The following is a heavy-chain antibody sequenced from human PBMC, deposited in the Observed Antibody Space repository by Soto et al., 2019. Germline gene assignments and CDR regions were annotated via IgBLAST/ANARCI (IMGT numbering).Heavy chain of an antibody. CDR3: VRYCSTTLCNGVATRTFDY. J-gene: IGHJ4*02. V-gene: IGHV3-48*03. D-gene: IGHD2-2*01. CDR2: ISSSGNTV. Sequence: GGSLRLSCASSRFTFSTYEMNWVRQAPGKGLERVSYISSSGNTVYYADSVKGRYTISRDNTRNSLNLKMNSLRDEDTALYYCVRYCSTTLCNGVATRTFDYWGQGTLVTVSS. CDR1: RFTFSTYE.